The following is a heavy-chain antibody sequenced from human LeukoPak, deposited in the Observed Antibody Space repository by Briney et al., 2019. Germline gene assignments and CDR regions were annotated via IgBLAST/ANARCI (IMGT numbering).Heavy chain of an antibody. J-gene: IGHJ5*02. CDR1: GGSISRYY. CDR2: IYGSGST. D-gene: IGHD3-10*01. V-gene: IGHV4-4*07. CDR3: ARDSGTTGEVKFDP. Sequence: SETLSLTCTVSGGSISRYYWSWIRQPAGKGLQWIGRIYGSGSTTYNPSLKSRLTMSVDTSKNQFSLKLSSMTAADTAIYYCARDSGTTGEVKFDPWGQGTLVTVSS.